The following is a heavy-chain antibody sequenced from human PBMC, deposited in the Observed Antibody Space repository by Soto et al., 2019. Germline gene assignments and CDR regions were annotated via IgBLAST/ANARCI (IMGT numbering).Heavy chain of an antibody. D-gene: IGHD5-12*01. CDR2: INPSGGST. Sequence: QVQLVQSGAEVKKPGTSVKVSCKASGYTFTSYYIHWVRQAPGQGLEWMGIINPSGGSTRYAQKTEGRGTMTGDTSTSTVCLELRSLRSEDTAVYYCARVRDGYIPFYCGMDVWGQGTTGTVSS. V-gene: IGHV1-46*01. CDR1: GYTFTSYY. J-gene: IGHJ6*02. CDR3: ARVRDGYIPFYCGMDV.